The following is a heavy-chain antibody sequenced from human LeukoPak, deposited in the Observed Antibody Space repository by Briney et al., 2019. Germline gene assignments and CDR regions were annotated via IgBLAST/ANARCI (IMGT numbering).Heavy chain of an antibody. CDR2: ISNDERNK. D-gene: IGHD5-24*01. CDR1: GFIFTNFA. V-gene: IGHV3-30*04. CDR3: ARPSPPGDGYNPSDQ. Sequence: GGSLRLSCAASGFIFTNFAMHWVRQAPGKGLEWVAEISNDERNKYYAESVKGRFTISRDNSNSMVYLQMTSLRLEDTAVYYCARPSPPGDGYNPSDQWGQGSLVIVSS. J-gene: IGHJ4*02.